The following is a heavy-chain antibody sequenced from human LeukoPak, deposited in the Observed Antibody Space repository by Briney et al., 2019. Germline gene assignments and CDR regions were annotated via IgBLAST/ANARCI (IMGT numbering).Heavy chain of an antibody. Sequence: GGSLRLSCIAPGFTFSGSWMHWVRQVPGKGLEWVSRINSDGSSTAYADSVKGRFTISRDNSKNTLYLQMNSLRAEDTAVYYCAKDSGSYFNYWGQGTLVTVSS. CDR1: GFTFSGSW. J-gene: IGHJ4*02. D-gene: IGHD1-26*01. CDR2: INSDGSST. V-gene: IGHV3-74*01. CDR3: AKDSGSYFNY.